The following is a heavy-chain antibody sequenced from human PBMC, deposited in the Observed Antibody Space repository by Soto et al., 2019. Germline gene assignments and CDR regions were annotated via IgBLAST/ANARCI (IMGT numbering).Heavy chain of an antibody. V-gene: IGHV2-5*01. D-gene: IGHD2-15*01. Sequence: QITLRESGPTLVKPTQTLTLTCTFSGFSLTTSGVGVGWFRQPPGQGRQWLALIYWNGNERYSPSLNNRVIVTKDTSKNQVILTMTNVDPVDTATYYCAHELSGYYYVMDVWGQGTNVTVSS. CDR1: GFSLTTSGVG. CDR2: IYWNGNE. J-gene: IGHJ6*02. CDR3: AHELSGYYYVMDV.